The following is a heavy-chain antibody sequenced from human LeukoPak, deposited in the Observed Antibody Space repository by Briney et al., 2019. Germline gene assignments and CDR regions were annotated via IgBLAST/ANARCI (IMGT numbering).Heavy chain of an antibody. D-gene: IGHD6-13*01. CDR1: GFAFSTYA. V-gene: IGHV3-30-3*01. CDR2: VSYDGGSK. J-gene: IGHJ4*02. CDR3: ARVKGGIAAAGNYFDY. Sequence: GGSLRLSCAASGFAFSTYAMHWVRQGPGKGLEWVALVSYDGGSKYYADSVKGRITISRDNSKNTLHLQMNSLRSEDTGVYYCARVKGGIAAAGNYFDYWGQGTLVTVSS.